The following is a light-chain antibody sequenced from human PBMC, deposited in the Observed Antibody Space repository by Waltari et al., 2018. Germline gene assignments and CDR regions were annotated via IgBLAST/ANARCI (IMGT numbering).Light chain of an antibody. CDR1: SNDVGGYNY. CDR3: SSYTSSSTLV. V-gene: IGLV2-14*01. CDR2: EVS. Sequence: QSPLTQPASVSGSPGQSITISCPGTSNDVGGYNYVSWYQQHPGKAPKLMIYEVSNRPSGVSNRFSGSKSGNTASLTISGLQAEDEADYYCSSYTSSSTLVFGGGTKLTVL. J-gene: IGLJ2*01.